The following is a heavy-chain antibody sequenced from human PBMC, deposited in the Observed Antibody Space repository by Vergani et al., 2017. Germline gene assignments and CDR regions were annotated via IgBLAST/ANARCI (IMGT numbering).Heavy chain of an antibody. J-gene: IGHJ5*02. V-gene: IGHV3-9*02. CDR1: GFTSAGYA. D-gene: IGHD3-10*01. CDR3: AKDLGTASGGGWFDP. CDR2: IIWNSNSI. Sequence: EVQLEESGGGLVLPGRSLRLSCVASGFTSAGYAMHWVRQAPGKGLEWVSGIIWNSNSIGYADSVKGRFTISRDNAKNSLYLQMNRLRAEDTALYYCAKDLGTASGGGWFDPWGQGTLVTVSS.